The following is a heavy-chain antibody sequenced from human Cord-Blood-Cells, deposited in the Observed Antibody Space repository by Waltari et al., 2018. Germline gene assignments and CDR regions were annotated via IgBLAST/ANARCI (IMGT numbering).Heavy chain of an antibody. J-gene: IGHJ6*02. V-gene: IGHV1-69*01. CDR2: IIPIFGTA. Sequence: QVQLVQSGAEVKKPGSSVKVSCQASGGTFSSYAISWVRQTPGHGLEWMGGIIPIFGTANYAQKFQGRVTITADESTSTAYMELSSLRSEDTAVYYCARMAVRGVIIKYYYYGMDVWGQGTTVTVSS. D-gene: IGHD3-10*01. CDR1: GGTFSSYA. CDR3: ARMAVRGVIIKYYYYGMDV.